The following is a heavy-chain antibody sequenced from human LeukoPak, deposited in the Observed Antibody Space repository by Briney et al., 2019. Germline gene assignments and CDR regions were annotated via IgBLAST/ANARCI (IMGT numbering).Heavy chain of an antibody. D-gene: IGHD1-26*01. V-gene: IGHV3-21*01. CDR3: ARDAAGAKNY. J-gene: IGHJ4*02. CDR1: GFTFSAYW. CDR2: ISSSSSYI. Sequence: GGSLRLSCAASGFTFSAYWMSWVRQAPGKGLEWVSSISSSSSYIYYADSVKGRFTISRDNAKNSLYLQMNSLRAEDTAVYYCARDAAGAKNYWGQGTLVTVSS.